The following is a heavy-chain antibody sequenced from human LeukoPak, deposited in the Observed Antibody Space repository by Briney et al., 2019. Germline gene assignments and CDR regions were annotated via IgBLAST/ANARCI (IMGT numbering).Heavy chain of an antibody. CDR1: GFTFSNYW. J-gene: IGHJ4*02. V-gene: IGHV3-7*01. CDR2: VRPDGSEI. D-gene: IGHD2-2*01. CDR3: ATTTRSRSWDY. Sequence: GGSLRFSCAAYGFTFSNYWMSWVRQAPGKGLEWVANVRPDGSEIQCVASMKGRFTVSRDNSENSLYLRMSSLRAEDTAVYYCATTTRSRSWDYWGQGTLVTVSS.